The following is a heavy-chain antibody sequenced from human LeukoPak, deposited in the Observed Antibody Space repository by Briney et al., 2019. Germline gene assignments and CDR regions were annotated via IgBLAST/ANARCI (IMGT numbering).Heavy chain of an antibody. J-gene: IGHJ3*02. D-gene: IGHD3-22*01. Sequence: ETLSLICTVSGGSISSYYWSWIRQPPGKGLEWIGYIYYSGSTNYNPSLKSRVTISVDTSKDQFSLKLSSVTAADTAVYYSAGTYYYDSSGYYNTAFDIWGQGTMVTVSS. CDR2: IYYSGST. V-gene: IGHV4-59*08. CDR1: GGSISSYY. CDR3: AGTYYYDSSGYYNTAFDI.